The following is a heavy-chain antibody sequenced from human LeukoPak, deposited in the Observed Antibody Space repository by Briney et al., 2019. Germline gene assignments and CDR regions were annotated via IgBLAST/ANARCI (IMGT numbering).Heavy chain of an antibody. D-gene: IGHD4-17*01. V-gene: IGHV4-39*02. J-gene: IGHJ4*02. Sequence: SETLSLTCTVSGGSININSYFWGWIRQPPGKGLEWVADIYYSGSTYYNPSLKSRVIVSSDTSRNQVSLKLSSVTAADTAVYYCARDWAGTVTTRWGQGTLVTVSS. CDR3: ARDWAGTVTTR. CDR2: IYYSGST. CDR1: GGSININSYF.